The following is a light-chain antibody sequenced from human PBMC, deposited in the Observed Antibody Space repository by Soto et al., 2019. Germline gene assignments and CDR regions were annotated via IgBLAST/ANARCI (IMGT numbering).Light chain of an antibody. J-gene: IGLJ3*02. CDR1: TSDVDYNR. V-gene: IGLV2-14*01. Sequence: QSALTQPASVTGSPGQSITISCTGTTSDVDYNRVSWYQQYPGTAPKLMINEVTNRPSGVSDRFSGSRSGNTASLTISGLQPEDEADYYCSSYTIRRSWVFGGGTKVT. CDR3: SSYTIRRSWV. CDR2: EVT.